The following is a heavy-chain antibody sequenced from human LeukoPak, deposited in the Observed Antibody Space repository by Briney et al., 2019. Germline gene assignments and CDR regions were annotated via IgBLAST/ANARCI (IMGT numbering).Heavy chain of an antibody. Sequence: TGGSLRLSCAASGFTFSSYAMHWVRQAPGKWLEWVSSISSSSSYIYYADSVKGRFTISRDNAKNSLYLQMNSLRAEDTAVYYCARDLTVAGTISAFDIWGQGTMVTVSS. CDR3: ARDLTVAGTISAFDI. CDR2: ISSSSSYI. D-gene: IGHD6-19*01. J-gene: IGHJ3*02. V-gene: IGHV3-21*01. CDR1: GFTFSSYA.